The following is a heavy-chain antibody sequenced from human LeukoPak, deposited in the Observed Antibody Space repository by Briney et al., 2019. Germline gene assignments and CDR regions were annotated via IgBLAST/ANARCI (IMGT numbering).Heavy chain of an antibody. D-gene: IGHD4-23*01. CDR3: ARGRTYGGNSRNGDY. Sequence: GASVKVSCKASGYTFTSYGISWVRQAPGQGLEWMGWISAYNGNTNYAQKLQGRVTMTTDTSTSTAYMELRSLRSDDTAVYYCARGRTYGGNSRNGDYWGQGTLVTVSS. V-gene: IGHV1-18*01. CDR2: ISAYNGNT. J-gene: IGHJ4*02. CDR1: GYTFTSYG.